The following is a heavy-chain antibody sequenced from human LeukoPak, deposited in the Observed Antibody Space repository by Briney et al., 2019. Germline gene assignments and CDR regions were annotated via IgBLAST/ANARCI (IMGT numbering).Heavy chain of an antibody. CDR1: GGSISSHY. CDR3: ARVGGKDWFDP. Sequence: SETLSLTCTVSGGSISSHYWSWIRQPPGKGLEWIEYIYYSGSTNYNPSLKSRVTISVDTSKNQFSLKLSSVTAADTAVYYCARVGGKDWFDPWGQGTLVTVSS. V-gene: IGHV4-59*11. J-gene: IGHJ5*02. CDR2: IYYSGST. D-gene: IGHD4-23*01.